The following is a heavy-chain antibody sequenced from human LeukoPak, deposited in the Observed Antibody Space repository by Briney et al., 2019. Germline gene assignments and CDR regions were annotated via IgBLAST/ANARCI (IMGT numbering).Heavy chain of an antibody. CDR2: INPNSGGT. CDR3: ARTITMVRGVIITVWFDP. V-gene: IGHV1-2*02. D-gene: IGHD3-10*01. CDR1: GYTFTGYY. Sequence: ASVKVSCKASGYTFTGYYMHWVRQAPGQGLEWMGWINPNSGGTNYAQKFQGRVTMTRDTSISTAYMELSRLRSDDTAVYYCARTITMVRGVIITVWFDPWGQGTLVTVSS. J-gene: IGHJ5*02.